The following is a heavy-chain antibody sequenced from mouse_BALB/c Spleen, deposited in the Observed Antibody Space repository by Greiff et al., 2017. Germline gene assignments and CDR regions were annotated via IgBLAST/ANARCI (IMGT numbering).Heavy chain of an antibody. CDR2: IDPANGNT. D-gene: IGHD2-1*01. CDR3: AQDYYGNYFDY. J-gene: IGHJ2*01. CDR1: GFNIKDTY. Sequence: VQLQQSGAELVKPGASVKLSCTASGFNIKDTYMHWVKQRPEQGLEWIGRIDPANGNTKYDPKFQGKATKTADTSSNTAYLQLSSLTSEDTAVYYCAQDYYGNYFDYWGQGTTLTVSS. V-gene: IGHV14-3*02.